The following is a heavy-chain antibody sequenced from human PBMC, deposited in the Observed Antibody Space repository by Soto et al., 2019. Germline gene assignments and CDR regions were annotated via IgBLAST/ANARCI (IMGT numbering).Heavy chain of an antibody. J-gene: IGHJ3*02. CDR2: IYWNDDK. Sequence: QITLKESGPTLVKPTQTLTLTCTFSGFSLSTSGVGVGWIRQPPGKALEWLALIYWNDDKRYSPSLKSRLTITKDTSKNQVVLTMTNMDPVDTATYXXXXXPVLSHDYGDLAXXIWGQGTXVXXSS. CDR1: GFSLSTSGVG. V-gene: IGHV2-5*01. CDR3: XXXPVLSHDYGDLAXXI. D-gene: IGHD4-17*01.